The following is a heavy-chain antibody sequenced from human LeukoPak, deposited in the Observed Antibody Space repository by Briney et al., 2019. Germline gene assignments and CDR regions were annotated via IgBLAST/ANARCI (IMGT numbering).Heavy chain of an antibody. CDR3: ARLLWFGELLSQNWFDP. D-gene: IGHD3-10*01. CDR2: IYYSGNT. J-gene: IGHJ5*02. CDR1: GGSISSSSYY. V-gene: IGHV4-39*07. Sequence: SETLSLTCAVSGGSISSSSYYWGWIRQPPGKGLEWIGNIYYSGNTYYNPSLKSRVTMSVDTSKNQFSLKLSSVTAADTAVYYCARLLWFGELLSQNWFDPWGQGTLVTVSS.